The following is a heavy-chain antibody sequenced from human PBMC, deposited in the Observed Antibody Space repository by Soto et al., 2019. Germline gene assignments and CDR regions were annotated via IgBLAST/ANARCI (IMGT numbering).Heavy chain of an antibody. CDR1: GYTFTSYG. V-gene: IGHV1-18*01. D-gene: IGHD3-10*01. CDR2: ISAYNGNT. CDR3: ARDRGTMVRGVTGDAFDI. Sequence: QVQLVQSGAEVKKPGASVKVSCKASGYTFTSYGISWVRQAPGQGLEWLGWISAYNGNTNYAQKVQGRVTMTTDTSTSTAYMELRSLRSDDTDVYYCARDRGTMVRGVTGDAFDIWGQGTMVTVSS. J-gene: IGHJ3*02.